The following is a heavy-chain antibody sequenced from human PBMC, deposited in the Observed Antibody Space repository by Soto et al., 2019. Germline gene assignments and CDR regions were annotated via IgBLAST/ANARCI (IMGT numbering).Heavy chain of an antibody. D-gene: IGHD2-21*02. CDR2: ISGGGGST. V-gene: IGHV3-23*01. CDR1: GFTFSSYA. J-gene: IGHJ4*02. Sequence: EVQLLESGGGLVQPGGSLRLSCAASGFTFSSYAMNWVHQAPGKGLEWVSGISGGGGSTYNADSVKGRFTISRDNSKNTLYLQMNSLRAEDTAVYYCAKDRGAYCGGDCPSDYWGQGTLVTVSS. CDR3: AKDRGAYCGGDCPSDY.